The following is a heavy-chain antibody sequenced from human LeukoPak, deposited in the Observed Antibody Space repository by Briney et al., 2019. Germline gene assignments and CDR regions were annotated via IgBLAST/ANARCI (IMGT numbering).Heavy chain of an antibody. CDR1: GYTFTTYG. V-gene: IGHV1-18*01. Sequence: ASVKVSCEASGYTFTTYGICWVRQAPGHGLEWMGWIRPYNGNTNYAQNLQGRVTMTTDTSTSTAYMELRSLRSDDTAVYYCARVYCNGTSCHPGTHWRRGTLVTVSS. CDR3: ARVYCNGTSCHPGTH. CDR2: IRPYNGNT. D-gene: IGHD2/OR15-2a*01. J-gene: IGHJ4*02.